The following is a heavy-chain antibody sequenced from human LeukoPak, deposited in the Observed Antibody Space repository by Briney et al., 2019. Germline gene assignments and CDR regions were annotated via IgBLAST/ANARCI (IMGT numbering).Heavy chain of an antibody. D-gene: IGHD6-13*01. CDR3: AKQTAYSSSWPD. V-gene: IGHV3-23*01. CDR2: ISDSGGST. J-gene: IGHJ4*02. Sequence: RGSLRLSSAAPGFTFRKSTIRWVRQAPGKGLEWVVAISDSGGSTYYADSVKGRFTISRDNSENTLYLQMNSLRAEDTAVYYCAKQTAYSSSWPDWGQGTLVTVSS. CDR1: GFTFRKST.